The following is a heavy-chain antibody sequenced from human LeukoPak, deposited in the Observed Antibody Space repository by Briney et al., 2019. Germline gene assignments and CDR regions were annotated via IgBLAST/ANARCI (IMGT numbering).Heavy chain of an antibody. D-gene: IGHD6-19*01. J-gene: IGHJ4*02. CDR2: IIGTSSYT. CDR1: GFTFSNYV. CDR3: AKADSSGWSVYIDY. V-gene: IGHV3-23*01. Sequence: GGSLRLSCVASGFTFSNYVMYWVRQVPGKGLEGVLGIIGTSSYTYSADFVKGRFTISRDNSMNTLWLQMNSLRVEDTAVYYCAKADSSGWSVYIDYWGQGTLVTVSS.